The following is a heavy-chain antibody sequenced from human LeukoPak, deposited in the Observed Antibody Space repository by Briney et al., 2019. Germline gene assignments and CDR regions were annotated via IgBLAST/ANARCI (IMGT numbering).Heavy chain of an antibody. CDR1: GGSFSGYY. J-gene: IGHJ4*02. V-gene: IGHV4-34*01. Sequence: KPSETLSLTCAVYGGSFSGYYWSWIRQPPGKGLEWIGEINHSGSTNYNPSLKSRVTISVDTSKNQFSLKLSSVTAADTAVYYCARDTYSGWYRFPRKTGFFDYWGQGTLVTVSS. D-gene: IGHD6-19*01. CDR3: ARDTYSGWYRFPRKTGFFDY. CDR2: INHSGST.